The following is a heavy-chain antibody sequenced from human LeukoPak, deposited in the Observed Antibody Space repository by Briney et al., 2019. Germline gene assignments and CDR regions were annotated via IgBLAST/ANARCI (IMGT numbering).Heavy chain of an antibody. D-gene: IGHD2-21*02. J-gene: IGHJ4*02. CDR2: INPQTGGT. CDR1: GHTFSDSY. V-gene: IGHV1-2*02. CDR3: ARGIFRGDGDFNY. Sequence: ASVKVSCKTSGHTFSDSYVHWVRQAPGQGPEWMGWINPQTGGTDYAQKFQDRVTLTTDTSTNTVYMDLTRLRYDDTAIYFCARGIFRGDGDFNYWGQGTLVTATS.